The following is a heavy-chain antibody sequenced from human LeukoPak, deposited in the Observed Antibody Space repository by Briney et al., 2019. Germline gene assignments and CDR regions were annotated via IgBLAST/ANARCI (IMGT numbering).Heavy chain of an antibody. V-gene: IGHV3-7*03. J-gene: IGHJ3*02. CDR1: GFTFSTYW. Sequence: GGSLRLSCSASGFTFSTYWMSWVRQAPGKGLEWVANMRRDGNEIYYLDSVKGRFTISTDNAKNSLYLQMNSLRAEDTAVYYCARDALVEMATINWFDIWGQGTMVTVSS. CDR3: ARDALVEMATINWFDI. CDR2: MRRDGNEI. D-gene: IGHD5-24*01.